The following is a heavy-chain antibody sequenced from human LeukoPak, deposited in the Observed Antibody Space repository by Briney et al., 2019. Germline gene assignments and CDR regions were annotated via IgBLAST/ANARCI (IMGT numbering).Heavy chain of an antibody. V-gene: IGHV1-2*02. CDR2: INPKSGGT. CDR3: SRSIVGATPIDY. Sequence: ASVKVSCKVYGYTFTDYYLHWVRQAPGQGLEWMGWINPKSGGTNYAQTFQDRVTMTRDTSISTAYMELTRLRSDDSAVYYCSRSIVGATPIDYWGQGTLVTVSS. J-gene: IGHJ4*02. D-gene: IGHD1-26*01. CDR1: GYTFTDYY.